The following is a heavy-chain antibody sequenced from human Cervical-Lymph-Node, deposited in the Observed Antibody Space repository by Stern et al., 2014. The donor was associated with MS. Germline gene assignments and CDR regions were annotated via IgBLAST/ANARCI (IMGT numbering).Heavy chain of an antibody. CDR3: ARGGRVEVGATHY. CDR2: IRGKPYGGTA. Sequence: EVQLVESGGGLVKPGRSLRLSCTTSGFTIGDYTMSWFRQAPGKGLEWVGFIRGKPYGGTAEYAASVKGRFSISRDDSTSIAYLQMNSLKTEDTAVYYCARGGRVEVGATHYWGQGTLVTVSS. V-gene: IGHV3-49*05. D-gene: IGHD1-26*01. J-gene: IGHJ4*02. CDR1: GFTIGDYT.